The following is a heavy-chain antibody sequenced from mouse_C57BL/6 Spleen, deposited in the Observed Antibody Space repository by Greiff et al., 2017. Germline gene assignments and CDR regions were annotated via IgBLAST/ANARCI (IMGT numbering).Heavy chain of an antibody. D-gene: IGHD3-2*02. CDR1: GYTFTSYW. Sequence: QVQLKQPGAELVKPGASVKLSCKASGYTFTSYWMHWVKQRPGQGLEWIGMIHPNSGSTNYNEKFKSKATLTVDKSSSTAYMQLSSLTSEDSAVYYCAREGQLRPHFDYWGQGTTLTVSA. CDR3: AREGQLRPHFDY. J-gene: IGHJ2*01. CDR2: IHPNSGST. V-gene: IGHV1-64*01.